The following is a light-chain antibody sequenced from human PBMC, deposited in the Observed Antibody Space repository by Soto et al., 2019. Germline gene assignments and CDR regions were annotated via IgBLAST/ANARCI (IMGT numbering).Light chain of an antibody. J-gene: IGKJ1*01. Sequence: DFQMTQSPSSLSASVGDRVTITCRASQSIGRYLNWYQQKPGKAPQLLMYVTSRLQSGVPSRFSGSGFGTDFTLTISSLQPEDFAIYYCQQSHSSPRTFGQGTKVEI. CDR2: VTS. CDR1: QSIGRY. V-gene: IGKV1-39*01. CDR3: QQSHSSPRT.